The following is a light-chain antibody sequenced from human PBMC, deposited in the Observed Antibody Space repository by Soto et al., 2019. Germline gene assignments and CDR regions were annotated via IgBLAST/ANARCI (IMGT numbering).Light chain of an antibody. CDR3: QQSYSTPRT. CDR2: AAS. J-gene: IGKJ1*01. CDR1: QSINSY. Sequence: DIQMTQSPSSLSASVGDRVTITCRASQSINSYLNWYQQKPGKAPKLLISAASSLQSGVPSRFSGSGSRTDFTLTISSLQPEDFATYYCQQSYSTPRTFGQGTKVEIK. V-gene: IGKV1-39*01.